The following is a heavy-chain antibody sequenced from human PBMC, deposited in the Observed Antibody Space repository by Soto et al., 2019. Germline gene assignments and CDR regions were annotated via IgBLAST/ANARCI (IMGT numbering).Heavy chain of an antibody. D-gene: IGHD6-13*01. V-gene: IGHV4-39*01. CDR2: IFYTGST. CDR3: ARSKTIWAATGQGWFDP. Sequence: SETLSLTCTVSGGSVDSNRYYWAWIRQPPGKRLEWIGSIFYTGSTYYRPSLKRRLNISVDPSKNQISLKLTSVTTGDTAIYYCARSKTIWAATGQGWFDPWCQGSLVTVSS. J-gene: IGHJ5*02. CDR1: GGSVDSNRYY.